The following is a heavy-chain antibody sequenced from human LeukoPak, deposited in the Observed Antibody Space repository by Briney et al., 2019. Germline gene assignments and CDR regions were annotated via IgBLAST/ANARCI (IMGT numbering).Heavy chain of an antibody. CDR3: ARVTDYYDSSGYDG. Sequence: KTSETLSLTCTVSGGSISSGDYYWSWIRQPPGKGLEWIGYIYYSGSTYYNPSLKSRVTISVDTSKNQFSLKLSSVTAADTAVYYCARVTDYYDSSGYDGWGQGTLVTVSS. J-gene: IGHJ4*02. CDR2: IYYSGST. CDR1: GGSISSGDYY. D-gene: IGHD3-22*01. V-gene: IGHV4-30-4*01.